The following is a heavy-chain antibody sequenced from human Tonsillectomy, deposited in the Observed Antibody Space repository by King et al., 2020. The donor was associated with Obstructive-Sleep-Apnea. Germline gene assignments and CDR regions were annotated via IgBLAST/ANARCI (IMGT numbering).Heavy chain of an antibody. CDR3: ARAPPAIITFFYYGMAV. Sequence: QLVQSGAEVKKPGASVKVSCKASGYTFTSYDINWVRQATGQGLEWMGWMNPNSGNTGYAQKFQDRVTMTRNTSISTAYMELSSLRSEDTAVYYCARAPPAIITFFYYGMAVWGQGTTVTVSS. D-gene: IGHD3-16*01. V-gene: IGHV1-8*01. CDR2: MNPNSGNT. J-gene: IGHJ6*02. CDR1: GYTFTSYD.